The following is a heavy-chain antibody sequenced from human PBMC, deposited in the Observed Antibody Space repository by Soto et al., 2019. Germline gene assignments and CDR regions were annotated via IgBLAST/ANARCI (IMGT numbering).Heavy chain of an antibody. J-gene: IGHJ4*02. Sequence: ASVKVSCKASGYTFSDYYIHWVLQAPGQGLEWMGWINPNSGCTKYAPKFQGGVTMTRDTSITTAYMELSRLRSGDTAVYYCAREPATAKPEGVDFWGQGTLVTVS. CDR1: GYTFSDYY. D-gene: IGHD1-1*01. CDR3: AREPATAKPEGVDF. CDR2: INPNSGCT. V-gene: IGHV1-2*02.